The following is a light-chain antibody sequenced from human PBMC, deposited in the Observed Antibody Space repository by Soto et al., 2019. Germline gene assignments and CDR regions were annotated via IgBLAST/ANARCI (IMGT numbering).Light chain of an antibody. Sequence: EILMTQSPATLSVSPGETAILSCRASQSVNNNLLWFQQKPGQAPRLLVYGASIRATGIPARFSGSGSGTDFTLTISSLQSEDFAVYYCQQHNNWPRTFGQGPKVEIK. CDR3: QQHNNWPRT. J-gene: IGKJ1*01. CDR2: GAS. V-gene: IGKV3-15*01. CDR1: QSVNNN.